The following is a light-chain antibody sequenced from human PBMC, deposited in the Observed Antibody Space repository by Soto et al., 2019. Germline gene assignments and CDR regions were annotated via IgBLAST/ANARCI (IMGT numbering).Light chain of an antibody. V-gene: IGKV1-9*01. CDR2: AAS. Sequence: DIQLTQSPSFLSASVGDRVTITCRANRGINHYVAWYQQKPGKAPKCLIYAASTLQSGVPSRFSGSGNWAEFTLTISSLQPEDSATYYCQHVYSYPLTFGGGTRVEI. CDR1: RGINHY. J-gene: IGKJ4*01. CDR3: QHVYSYPLT.